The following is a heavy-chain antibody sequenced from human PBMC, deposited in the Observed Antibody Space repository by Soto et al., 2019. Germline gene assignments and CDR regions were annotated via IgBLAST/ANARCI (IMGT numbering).Heavy chain of an antibody. J-gene: IGHJ4*02. CDR2: INTNGSTI. D-gene: IGHD3-16*01. CDR3: AAFKLRPIGSDS. V-gene: IGHV3-11*01. Sequence: WGSLRLCCATSGFTFTDYYMTWIRQAPEKGLEWVSYINTNGSTIFYADSVKGRFTISRDDAKNSLYLQMNSLRPEDTDLYFCAAFKLRPIGSDSWGQGTLVTVSS. CDR1: GFTFTDYY.